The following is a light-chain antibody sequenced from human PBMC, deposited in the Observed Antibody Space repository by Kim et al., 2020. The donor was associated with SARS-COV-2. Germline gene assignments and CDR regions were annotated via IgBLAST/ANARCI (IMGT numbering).Light chain of an antibody. CDR1: TGAVTSGHY. CDR3: LLSYSGRGT. J-gene: IGLJ3*02. CDR2: DTN. Sequence: QAVVTQEPSLTVSPGGTVTLTCGSSTGAVTSGHYPYWFQQKPGQAPKTLIYDTNNKHSWTPARFSGSLLGGKAALTLSGAQPEDEADYYCLLSYSGRGTFGRGTKLTVL. V-gene: IGLV7-46*01.